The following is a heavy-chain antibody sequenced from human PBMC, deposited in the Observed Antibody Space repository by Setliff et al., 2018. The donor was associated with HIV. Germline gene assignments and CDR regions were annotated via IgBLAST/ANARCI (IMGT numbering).Heavy chain of an antibody. D-gene: IGHD3-10*01. Sequence: TETLSPTCDAHGGSFSASYWSWIRQAQGKGLEWIGEINHSGVTHFNPSLDTLVTMFADTSKNQFSLRLSPVTAADTAIYYCAKGPRGLGLRWYFDYWAQGSQVTVSS. CDR1: GGSFSASY. CDR2: INHSGVT. V-gene: IGHV4-34*01. CDR3: AKGPRGLGLRWYFDY. J-gene: IGHJ4*02.